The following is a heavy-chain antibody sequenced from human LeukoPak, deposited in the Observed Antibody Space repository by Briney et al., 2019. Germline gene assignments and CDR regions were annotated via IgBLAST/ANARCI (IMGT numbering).Heavy chain of an antibody. Sequence: KPGESLKISCKGSGYSFTCYRIRWVRQLRGKGREWMGNIYSGKYDTRYSPSFQCQVTISADKSISTAYLQWSSLKASDTAMYYCARRGDRYSNYLFDYWGQGTLVTVSS. D-gene: IGHD4-11*01. V-gene: IGHV5-51*03. CDR2: IYSGKYDT. CDR1: GYSFTCYR. J-gene: IGHJ4*02. CDR3: ARRGDRYSNYLFDY.